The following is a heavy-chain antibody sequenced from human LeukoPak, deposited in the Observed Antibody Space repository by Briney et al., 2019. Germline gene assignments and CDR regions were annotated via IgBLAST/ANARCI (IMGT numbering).Heavy chain of an antibody. D-gene: IGHD2-2*02. Sequence: PGGSLRLSCAASGFTFSDYEMNWVRQAPGKGLEWVSAISSSAASIYYADSVKGRFTISRDNSKNTLWLQMNSLRDEDTAVYYCAKSQPSAISWFDPWGQGTLVTVSS. V-gene: IGHV3-23*01. J-gene: IGHJ5*02. CDR3: AKSQPSAISWFDP. CDR1: GFTFSDYE. CDR2: ISSSAASI.